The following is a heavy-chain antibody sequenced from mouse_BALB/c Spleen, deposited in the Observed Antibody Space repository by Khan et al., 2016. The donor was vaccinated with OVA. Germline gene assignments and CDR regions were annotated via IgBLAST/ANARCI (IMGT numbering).Heavy chain of an antibody. V-gene: IGHV1S137*01. Sequence: QVQLKQSGAELVRPGVSVKISCKGSGYTFTDYAMHWVKQSHAKGLEWIGVISTYYGDATYNQKFKGKATMTVDKSSSTAYMELARLTSEDSAIYYCARGSGNSRFAYWGRGTLVTVSA. J-gene: IGHJ3*01. CDR2: ISTYYGDA. CDR3: ARGSGNSRFAY. CDR1: GYTFTDYA. D-gene: IGHD1-3*01.